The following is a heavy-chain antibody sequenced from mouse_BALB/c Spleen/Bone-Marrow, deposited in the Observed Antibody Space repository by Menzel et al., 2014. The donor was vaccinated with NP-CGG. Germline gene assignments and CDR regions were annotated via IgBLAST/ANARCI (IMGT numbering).Heavy chain of an antibody. CDR1: GFTFTDYY. CDR3: ARDKGRVFFDY. Sequence: EVMLVESGGGLVQPGGSLRLSCATSGFTFTDYYMNWVRQPPGKALEWLGFIRNKANGYTTEYSASVKGRFTISRDNSQNILYLQMNTLRAEDSATYYCARDKGRVFFDYWGQGTTRTVSS. D-gene: IGHD3-3*01. J-gene: IGHJ2*01. V-gene: IGHV7-3*02. CDR2: IRNKANGYTT.